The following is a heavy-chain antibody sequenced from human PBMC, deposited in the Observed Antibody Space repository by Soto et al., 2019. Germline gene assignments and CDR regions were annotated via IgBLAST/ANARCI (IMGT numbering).Heavy chain of an antibody. J-gene: IGHJ6*02. D-gene: IGHD2-15*01. Sequence: QVQLVESGGGVVQPGRSLRLSCAASGFTFSSYAMHWVRQAPGKGLEWVAVISYDGSNKYYADSVKGRFTISRDNSKNPLYLLMNSLRAEETAVYYCARFRLGYCSGGSCYHPPAHYYYGMDVWGQGTTVTVSS. CDR2: ISYDGSNK. CDR1: GFTFSSYA. CDR3: ARFRLGYCSGGSCYHPPAHYYYGMDV. V-gene: IGHV3-30-3*01.